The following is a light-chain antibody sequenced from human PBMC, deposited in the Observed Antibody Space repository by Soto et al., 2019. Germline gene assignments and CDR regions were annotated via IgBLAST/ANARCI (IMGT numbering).Light chain of an antibody. CDR3: QQYGSIPWT. V-gene: IGKV3-20*01. CDR1: ESVVSSY. CDR2: DAS. J-gene: IGKJ1*01. Sequence: EIVLTQSPGTLSLSPGERATLSCRATESVVSSYLAWYQLKPGQAPRLLIYDASSRATGIPDRFSGSGSGTDFTLTISRLEPEDFAVYYCQQYGSIPWTFGQGTKVGIK.